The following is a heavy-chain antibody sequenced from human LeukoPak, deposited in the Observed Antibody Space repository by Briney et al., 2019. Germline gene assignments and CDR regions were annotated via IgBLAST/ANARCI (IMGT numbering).Heavy chain of an antibody. CDR2: IYPADSDT. Sequence: GESLKISCKASGYSFSSYWIGWMRQMPGEGLEWMGVIYPADSDTRYSPSFQGQVTISADKSISTAYLQWSSLRASDTAVYYCAKGDGEFAHWGQGTLVTVSS. V-gene: IGHV5-51*01. J-gene: IGHJ4*02. D-gene: IGHD3-10*01. CDR3: AKGDGEFAH. CDR1: GYSFSSYW.